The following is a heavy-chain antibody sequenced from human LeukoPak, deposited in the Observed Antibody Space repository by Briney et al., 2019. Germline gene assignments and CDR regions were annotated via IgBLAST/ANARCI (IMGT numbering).Heavy chain of an antibody. J-gene: IGHJ4*02. CDR2: ISYDGSNK. V-gene: IGHV3-30*18. CDR3: AKSGYNRFDY. CDR1: GFTFSSYG. Sequence: GGSLRLSCATSGFTFSSYGMHWVRQAPGKGLEWVAVISYDGSNKYYADSVKGRFTISRDNSKNTLYLQMNSLRAEDTAIYYCAKSGYNRFDYWGQGTLVTVSS. D-gene: IGHD5-24*01.